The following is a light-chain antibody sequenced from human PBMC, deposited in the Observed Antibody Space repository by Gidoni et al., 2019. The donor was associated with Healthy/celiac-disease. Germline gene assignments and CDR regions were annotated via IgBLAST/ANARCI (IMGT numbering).Light chain of an antibody. CDR2: EVR. Sequence: QSALAQTASVSGSTGQSPTISCTGTSSAVGCYNYVSWYQQPLGKAPKLMIYEVRNRPSGVALRFSGSKSGNTASLTISVLQAEDEADYYCSSYTSSSTHVFGGGTKLTVL. J-gene: IGLJ3*02. CDR1: SSAVGCYNY. V-gene: IGLV2-14*01. CDR3: SSYTSSSTHV.